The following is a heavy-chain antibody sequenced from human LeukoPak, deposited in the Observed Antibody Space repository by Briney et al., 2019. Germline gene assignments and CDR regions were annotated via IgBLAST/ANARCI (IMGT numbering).Heavy chain of an antibody. CDR2: INPNSGGT. V-gene: IGHV1-2*02. Sequence: ASVKVSCEASGYTFIGYYMHWVRQAPGQGLEWMGWINPNSGGTNYAQKFQGRVTMTRDTSISTAYMELSRLRSDDTAVYYCARVFPKDDSSGYYELDFDYWGQGTLVTVSS. J-gene: IGHJ4*02. D-gene: IGHD3-22*01. CDR3: ARVFPKDDSSGYYELDFDY. CDR1: GYTFIGYY.